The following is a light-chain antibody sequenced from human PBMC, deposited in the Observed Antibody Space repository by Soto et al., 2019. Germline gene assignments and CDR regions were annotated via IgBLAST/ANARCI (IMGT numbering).Light chain of an antibody. CDR3: QQYGSSGT. V-gene: IGKV3-15*01. CDR2: HTS. J-gene: IGKJ1*01. CDR1: QSISGN. Sequence: EIVMTQSPATLSVSPGEGATLSCRASQSISGNLAWYQQKPGLAPRLLIYHTSTRATGVPARFSGSGSGTEFSLTISSLQSEDFAVYYCQQYGSSGTFGQGTKVDIK.